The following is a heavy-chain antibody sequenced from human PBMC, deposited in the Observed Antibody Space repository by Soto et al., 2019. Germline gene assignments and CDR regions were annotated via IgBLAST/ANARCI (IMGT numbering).Heavy chain of an antibody. J-gene: IGHJ5*02. D-gene: IGHD2-2*01. Sequence: ASVKVSCKASGYTFTGYYMHWVRQAPGQGLEWMGWINPNSGGTNYAQKFQGWVTMTRDTSISTAYMELSRLRSDDTAVYYCARERCSSTSWFGTRRFDPWGKGTLVTVSS. V-gene: IGHV1-2*04. CDR2: INPNSGGT. CDR3: ARERCSSTSWFGTRRFDP. CDR1: GYTFTGYY.